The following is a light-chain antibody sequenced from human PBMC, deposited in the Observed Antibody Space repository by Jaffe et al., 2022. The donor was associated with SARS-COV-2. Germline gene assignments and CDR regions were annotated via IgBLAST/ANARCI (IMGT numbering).Light chain of an antibody. CDR1: QSVSSSF. Sequence: EIVLTQSPGTLSLSPGERATLSCRASQSVSSSFIAWYQQKPGQAPRLLIYAATSRATGIPDRFSGSGSGTDFTLTISRLEPEDCALYYCQQYGYSPRTFGLGTKVEI. J-gene: IGKJ1*01. CDR3: QQYGYSPRT. V-gene: IGKV3-20*01. CDR2: AAT.